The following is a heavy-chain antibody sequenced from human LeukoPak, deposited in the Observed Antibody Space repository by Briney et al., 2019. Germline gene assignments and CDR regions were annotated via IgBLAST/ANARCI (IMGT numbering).Heavy chain of an antibody. CDR3: ARSYYDSSGYYGLYGMAV. D-gene: IGHD3-22*01. Sequence: GGSLRLSCAASGFTVSSKYMSWVRQAPGKGLEWVSLIYGDGSTYYADSVKGRFTISRDNSKNMLYLQMNSLRAEDTAVYYCARSYYDSSGYYGLYGMAVWGQGTTVTVSS. CDR1: GFTVSSKY. J-gene: IGHJ6*02. CDR2: IYGDGST. V-gene: IGHV3-66*01.